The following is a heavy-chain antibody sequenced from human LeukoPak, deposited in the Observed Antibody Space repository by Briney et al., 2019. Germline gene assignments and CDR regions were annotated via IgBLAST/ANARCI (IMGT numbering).Heavy chain of an antibody. V-gene: IGHV3-30*04. D-gene: IGHD3-9*01. CDR3: ARNDILTGYYRGPLDY. CDR2: ISYDGSNK. Sequence: GGSLRLSCAASGFTFSSYAMHWVRQAPGKGLEWVAVISYDGSNKYYADSVKGRFTISRDNSKNTLYLQMNSLRAEDTAVYYCARNDILTGYYRGPLDYWGQGTLVTVSS. J-gene: IGHJ4*02. CDR1: GFTFSSYA.